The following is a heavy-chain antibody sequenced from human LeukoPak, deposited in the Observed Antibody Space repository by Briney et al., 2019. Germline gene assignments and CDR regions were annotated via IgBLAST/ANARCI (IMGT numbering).Heavy chain of an antibody. CDR1: GYTFTGYY. J-gene: IGHJ4*02. CDR3: ARGSFDY. Sequence: ASVKISCKASGYTFTGYYLHWVRQAPGQGLEWMGWISPNSDDTNYAQKFRGRVNMTRDTSISTAYMELSRLRSDDTAIYYCARGSFDYWGQGTLVTVSS. V-gene: IGHV1-2*02. CDR2: ISPNSDDT.